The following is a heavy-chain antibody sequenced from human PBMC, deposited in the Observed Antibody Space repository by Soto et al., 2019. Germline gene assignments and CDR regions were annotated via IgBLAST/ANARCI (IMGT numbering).Heavy chain of an antibody. V-gene: IGHV4-30-4*01. J-gene: IGHJ4*02. CDR1: GGSISSGDYY. CDR3: AGESAKKSPLGYCSGGSCYPTYYFDY. Sequence: SETLSLTCTVSGGSISSGDYYWSWIRQPPGKGLEWIGYIYYSGSTYYNPSLKSRVTISVDTSKNQFSLKLSSVTAADTAVYYCAGESAKKSPLGYCSGGSCYPTYYFDYWGQGTLVTVSS. CDR2: IYYSGST. D-gene: IGHD2-15*01.